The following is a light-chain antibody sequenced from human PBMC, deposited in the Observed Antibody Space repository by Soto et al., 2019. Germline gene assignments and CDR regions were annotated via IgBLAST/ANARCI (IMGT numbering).Light chain of an antibody. V-gene: IGKV1D-12*01. J-gene: IGKJ4*01. CDR2: TTS. Sequence: DIQMTQSPSSLSASVGDRVIITCRASQRINIWLAWYQQKPGKAPRLIIYTTSKLQSGVPSRFSGSGSGTDFTLTISNLQPEDFATYYCLQASSFPLSFGGGTTVEIK. CDR3: LQASSFPLS. CDR1: QRINIW.